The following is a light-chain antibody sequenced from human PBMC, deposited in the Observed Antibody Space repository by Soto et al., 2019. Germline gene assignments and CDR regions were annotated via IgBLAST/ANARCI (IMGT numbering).Light chain of an antibody. CDR2: GNS. J-gene: IGLJ2*01. CDR1: SSNIGAGYD. CDR3: QYYDSSLSGSV. Sequence: QSVLTQPPSVSGAPGQRVTISCTGSSSNIGAGYDVHWYQQLPGTAPKLLIYGNSNRPSGVPDRFSGSKSGTSASLAITGLKAEDEADYDCQYYDSSLSGSVFGGGTKLTVL. V-gene: IGLV1-40*01.